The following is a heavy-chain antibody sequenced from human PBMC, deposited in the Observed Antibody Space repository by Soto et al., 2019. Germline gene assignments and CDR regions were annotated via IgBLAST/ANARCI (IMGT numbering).Heavy chain of an antibody. CDR2: ISSSSSYT. V-gene: IGHV3-21*01. CDR3: ARDKKKGEYYDILTGPTGAFDY. CDR1: GFTFSSYN. Sequence: PGGSLRLSCAASGFTFSSYNMNWVRQAPGKGLEWVSSISSSSSYTYYADSVTGRFTISRDNARNSLYLQVNSLRAEDTAVYYCARDKKKGEYYDILTGPTGAFDYWGQGTLVTVSS. J-gene: IGHJ4*02. D-gene: IGHD3-9*01.